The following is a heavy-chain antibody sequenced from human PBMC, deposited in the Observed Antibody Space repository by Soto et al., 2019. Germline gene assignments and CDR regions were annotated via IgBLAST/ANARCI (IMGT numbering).Heavy chain of an antibody. CDR2: ISGSGST. CDR1: GFTFSDYG. Sequence: GGSLKLSCAASGFTFSDYGMSWVRQAPGKGLEWVSAISGSGSTFYADSVKGRFTISRDNSKNTLFLQMNSLRAQDTAVYYCAKDYLRWAQPWGQGTLVTVSS. D-gene: IGHD1-26*01. V-gene: IGHV3-23*01. CDR3: AKDYLRWAQP. J-gene: IGHJ5*02.